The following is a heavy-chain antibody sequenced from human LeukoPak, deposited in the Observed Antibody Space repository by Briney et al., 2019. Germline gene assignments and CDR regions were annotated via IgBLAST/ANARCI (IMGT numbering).Heavy chain of an antibody. Sequence: GGSLRLSCAASGFTFTTYWMHWVRQAPGKGVMWVARINTDGSSTTYADSVKGRFTISRDNAKNILFLHMKSLRVEDTAVYYCARDPYESRVYEAGWFDPWGQGTLVTVSS. CDR3: ARDPYESRVYEAGWFDP. CDR2: INTDGSST. D-gene: IGHD3-22*01. CDR1: GFTFTTYW. J-gene: IGHJ5*02. V-gene: IGHV3-74*01.